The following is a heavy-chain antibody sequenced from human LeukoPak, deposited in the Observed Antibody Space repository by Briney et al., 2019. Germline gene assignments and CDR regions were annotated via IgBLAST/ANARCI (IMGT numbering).Heavy chain of an antibody. CDR1: GYSITSGYY. V-gene: IGHV4-38-2*02. J-gene: IGHJ4*02. D-gene: IGHD3-9*01. Sequence: SETLSLTCSVSGYSITSGYYWGWIRQSPGKGLEWIGSFSHSGSTYSNPSLKGRVTISVDTSKNQFSLRLSSVTAADTAVYYCARDWGQFDVLTGYYDYWGQGTLVTVSS. CDR2: FSHSGST. CDR3: ARDWGQFDVLTGYYDY.